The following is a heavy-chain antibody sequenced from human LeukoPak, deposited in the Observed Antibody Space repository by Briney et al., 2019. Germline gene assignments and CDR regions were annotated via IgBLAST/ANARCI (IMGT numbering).Heavy chain of an antibody. CDR1: GGSISSYY. CDR2: IYTSGST. D-gene: IGHD1-7*01. CDR3: ARGGARITGTKRYNWFDP. V-gene: IGHV4-4*07. J-gene: IGHJ5*02. Sequence: SETLSLTCTVSGGSISSYYWSWIRQPAGKGLEWIGRIYTSGSTNYNPSLKSRVTISVDTSKNQFSLKLSSVTAADTAVYYCARGGARITGTKRYNWFDPWGQGTLVTVSS.